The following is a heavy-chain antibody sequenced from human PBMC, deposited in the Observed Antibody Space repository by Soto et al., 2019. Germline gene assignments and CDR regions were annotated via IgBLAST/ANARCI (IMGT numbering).Heavy chain of an antibody. J-gene: IGHJ5*02. V-gene: IGHV3-49*05. D-gene: IGHD3-22*01. CDR2: IRSRVYGGAV. CDR1: GFTFGDYA. CDR3: TKSMMVAVTGWFDP. Sequence: EVQPVESGGGLVKPGRSLRLSCETSGFTFGDYAMSWFRQAPGKGLEWVGFIRSRVYGGAVQYAAAVRGRFTISRDDSKSVAYLQMNSLKAEDTAVYYCTKSMMVAVTGWFDPWSQGTLVTVSS.